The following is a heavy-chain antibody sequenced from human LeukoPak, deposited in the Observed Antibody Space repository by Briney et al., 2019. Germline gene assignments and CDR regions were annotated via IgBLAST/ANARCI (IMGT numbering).Heavy chain of an antibody. V-gene: IGHV4-59*08. D-gene: IGHD5-18*01. CDR1: GAXIRGYY. CDR3: ARWFRGDTAMAYGMDV. Sequence: SETLSLTCTVSGAXIRGYYCSCIRQPPGKGQEWIGYIYYSGSTNYNPSLRSRVTISVDTSKNQYSLKLSSVTAADTAVYYCARWFRGDTAMAYGMDVWGQGTTVTVSS. CDR2: IYYSGST. J-gene: IGHJ6*02.